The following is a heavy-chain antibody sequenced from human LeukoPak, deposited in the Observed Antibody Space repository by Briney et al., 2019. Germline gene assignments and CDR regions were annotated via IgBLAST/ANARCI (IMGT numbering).Heavy chain of an antibody. D-gene: IGHD2-15*01. J-gene: IGHJ5*02. CDR3: ASWGPAAYCSNGSCS. CDR1: GLTFSSYW. V-gene: IGHV3-7*01. Sequence: GGSLRLSCAASGLTFSSYWMTWVRQAPGKGLEWVANIKQDGSEKYYVASVKGRFTISRDNAKNSLYLQMNSLRVEDTAVYYCASWGPAAYCSNGSCSWGQGTLVTVSS. CDR2: IKQDGSEK.